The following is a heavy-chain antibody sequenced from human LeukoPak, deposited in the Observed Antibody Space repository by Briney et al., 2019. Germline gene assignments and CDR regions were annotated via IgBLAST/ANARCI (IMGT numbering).Heavy chain of an antibody. CDR3: ARDIGGWYNY. Sequence: GGSLRLSCGASGFTFSSYWMHWVRQAPGKGLVWVSRINNDGSSTSYADSVQGRFTISRDNAKNTLYLQMNSLRAEDTALYYCARDIGGWYNYWGQGTLVTVSS. CDR2: INNDGSST. CDR1: GFTFSSYW. D-gene: IGHD6-19*01. V-gene: IGHV3-74*01. J-gene: IGHJ4*02.